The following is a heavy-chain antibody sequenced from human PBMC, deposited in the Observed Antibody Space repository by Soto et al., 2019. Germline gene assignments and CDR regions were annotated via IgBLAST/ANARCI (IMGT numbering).Heavy chain of an antibody. CDR3: ARDPPPPDY. J-gene: IGHJ4*02. Sequence: ASVKVSCKASGGTFSNHAINWVRQAPGQGLEWMGWISAYNGNTNYAQKLQGRVTMTTDTSTSTAYMELRSLRSDDTAVYYCARDPPPPDYWGQGTLVTVSS. CDR1: GGTFSNHA. CDR2: ISAYNGNT. V-gene: IGHV1-18*01.